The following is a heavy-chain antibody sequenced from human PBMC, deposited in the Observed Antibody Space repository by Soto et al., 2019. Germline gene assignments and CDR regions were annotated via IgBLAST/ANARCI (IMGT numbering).Heavy chain of an antibody. CDR1: GYTLTELS. J-gene: IGHJ6*02. D-gene: IGHD3-3*01. V-gene: IGHV1-24*01. Sequence: ASVKVSCKVSGYTLTELSMHSARQAPGKGLEWMGGFDPEDGETIYAQKFQGRVTMTEDTSTDTAYMELSSLRSEDTAVYYCATGWAIFGVVIVMRVWGQGTTVTVSS. CDR3: ATGWAIFGVVIVMRV. CDR2: FDPEDGET.